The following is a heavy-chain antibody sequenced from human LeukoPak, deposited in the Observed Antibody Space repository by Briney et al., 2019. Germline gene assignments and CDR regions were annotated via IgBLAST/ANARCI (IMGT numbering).Heavy chain of an antibody. J-gene: IGHJ4*02. V-gene: IGHV3-23*01. CDR1: GFTFSSYA. CDR2: ISGSGGST. CDR3: AKDTPRGIAAAGTKVLRFDY. D-gene: IGHD6-13*01. Sequence: GGSLRLSCAASGFTFSSYAMSWVRQAPGKGLEGVSAISGSGGSTYYADSVKGRFTISRDNSKNTLYLQMNSLRAEDTAVYYCAKDTPRGIAAAGTKVLRFDYWGQGTLVTVSS.